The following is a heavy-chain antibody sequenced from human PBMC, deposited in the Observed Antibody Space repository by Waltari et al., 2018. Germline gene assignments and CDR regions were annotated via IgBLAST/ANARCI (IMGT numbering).Heavy chain of an antibody. J-gene: IGHJ4*02. Sequence: QLQLQESGPGLVKPSETLSLTCTVSGGSISSSSYYWGWIRQPPGKGLEWIGSIYYSGSTYYNPSLKSRVTISVDTSKNQFSLKLSSVTAADTAVYYCAIRRDGYNRDYWGQGTLVTVSS. CDR1: GGSISSSSYY. CDR3: AIRRDGYNRDY. CDR2: IYYSGST. V-gene: IGHV4-39*01. D-gene: IGHD5-12*01.